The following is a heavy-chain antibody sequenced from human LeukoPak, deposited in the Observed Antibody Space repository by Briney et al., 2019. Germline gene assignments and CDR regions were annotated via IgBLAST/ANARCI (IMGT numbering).Heavy chain of an antibody. Sequence: PSETLSLTCTVSGDSISGYYWSWIRQPPGKGLEWIGYVYYTGTTNYNPSLKSRLTFSVDKSKNQFSLKLSSVTAADTAMYYCARYRGASGYHFDYWGQGTLVTVSS. CDR2: VYYTGTT. D-gene: IGHD6-25*01. CDR3: ARYRGASGYHFDY. J-gene: IGHJ4*02. V-gene: IGHV4-59*12. CDR1: GDSISGYY.